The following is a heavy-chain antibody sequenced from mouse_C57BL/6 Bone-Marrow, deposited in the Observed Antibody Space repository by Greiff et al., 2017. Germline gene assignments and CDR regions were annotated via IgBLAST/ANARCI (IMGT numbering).Heavy chain of an antibody. CDR2: IYPGDGDT. CDR1: GYAFSSSW. J-gene: IGHJ4*01. D-gene: IGHD2-2*01. Sequence: VKLMESGPELVKPGASVKISCKASGYAFSSSWMNWVKQRPGKGLEWIGRIYPGDGDTNYNGKFKGKATLTADKSSSTAYMQLSSLTSEDSAVYFCARVYYGYDWYAMDYWGQGTSVTVSS. V-gene: IGHV1-82*01. CDR3: ARVYYGYDWYAMDY.